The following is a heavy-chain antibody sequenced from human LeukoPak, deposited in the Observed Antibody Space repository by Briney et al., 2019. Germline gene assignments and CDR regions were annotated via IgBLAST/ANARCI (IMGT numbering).Heavy chain of an antibody. Sequence: ASVKVSCKASGYTFTGYYMHWVRQAPGQGLEWMGWINPNSGGTNFAQKFQGRVTMTRDTSMSTAYMELSSLRSEDTAIYYCARIRDGYNDAYDLWGQGTVVTVPS. D-gene: IGHD5-24*01. J-gene: IGHJ3*01. CDR1: GYTFTGYY. CDR2: INPNSGGT. CDR3: ARIRDGYNDAYDL. V-gene: IGHV1-2*02.